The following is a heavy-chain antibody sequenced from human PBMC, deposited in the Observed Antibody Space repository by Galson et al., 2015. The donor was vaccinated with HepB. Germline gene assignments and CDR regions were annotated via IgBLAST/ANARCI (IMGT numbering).Heavy chain of an antibody. CDR1: GFTVSSNY. D-gene: IGHD3-10*01. CDR2: IYSGGSK. J-gene: IGHJ4*02. Sequence: SLRLSCAASGFTVSSNYMSWVRQAPGKGLEWVSVIYSGGSKYYADSVKGRFTISRDNSKNTLYLQMNSLRAEDTAVYYCAGETNFYGSGSSPPFDYWGQGTLVTASS. V-gene: IGHV3-53*01. CDR3: AGETNFYGSGSSPPFDY.